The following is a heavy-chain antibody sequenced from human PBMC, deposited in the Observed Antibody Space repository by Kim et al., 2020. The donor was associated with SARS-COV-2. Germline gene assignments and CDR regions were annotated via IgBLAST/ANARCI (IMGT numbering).Heavy chain of an antibody. J-gene: IGHJ5*02. Sequence: KGRFTISRDNSKNALYLQMNSLRAEDTAVYYCAKSQQGIVGGRGRNWFDPWGQGALVTVSS. CDR3: AKSQQGIVGGRGRNWFDP. V-gene: IGHV3-23*01. D-gene: IGHD1-26*01.